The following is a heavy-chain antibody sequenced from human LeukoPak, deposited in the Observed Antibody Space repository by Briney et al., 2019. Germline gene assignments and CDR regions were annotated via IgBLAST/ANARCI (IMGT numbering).Heavy chain of an antibody. CDR3: ARELQVTGYYSRVGMDV. CDR1: GYTFTGYY. J-gene: IGHJ6*02. V-gene: IGHV1-2*02. Sequence: ASVKVSCKASGYTFTGYYMHWVRQAPGQGLEWMGWINPNSGGTNYAQNFQDRVTMTRDTSISTVFMELSRLRSDDTAVYYCARELQVTGYYSRVGMDVWGQGTTVTVSS. CDR2: INPNSGGT. D-gene: IGHD3-9*01.